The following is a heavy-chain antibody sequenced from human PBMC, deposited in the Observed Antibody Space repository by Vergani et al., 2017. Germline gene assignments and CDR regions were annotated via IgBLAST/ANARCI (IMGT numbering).Heavy chain of an antibody. V-gene: IGHV3-23*01. D-gene: IGHD4-17*01. CDR2: ISGSGGST. CDR1: GFTFSSYA. J-gene: IGHJ4*02. CDR3: AKDLRYGALNGRVY. Sequence: EVQLLESGGGLVQPGGSLRLSCAASGFTFSSYAMSWVRQAPGKGLEWVSAISGSGGSTYYADSVKGRLTISRDNSKNTLYLQMNSRRAEDTAVYYCAKDLRYGALNGRVYWGQGTLVTVSS.